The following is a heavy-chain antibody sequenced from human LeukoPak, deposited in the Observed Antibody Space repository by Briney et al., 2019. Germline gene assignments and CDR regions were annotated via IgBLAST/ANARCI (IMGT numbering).Heavy chain of an antibody. V-gene: IGHV3-23*01. CDR3: HLGGSYYKNSFDY. Sequence: GGSLRLSCAASGFTFSSYAMSWVRQAPGKGLEWVSAISGSGGSTYYADSVKGRFTISRDNSKNTLYLQMNSLRAEDTAVYYCHLGGSYYKNSFDYWGQGTLVTVSS. CDR2: ISGSGGST. J-gene: IGHJ4*02. CDR1: GFTFSSYA. D-gene: IGHD3-10*01.